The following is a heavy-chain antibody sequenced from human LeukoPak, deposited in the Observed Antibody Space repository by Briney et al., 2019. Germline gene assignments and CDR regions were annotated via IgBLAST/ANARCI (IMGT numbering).Heavy chain of an antibody. CDR1: SDSISGYF. CDR2: IYYSGST. J-gene: IGHJ6*03. Sequence: SETLSLTCTVSSDSISGYFWSWIRQPPGKGLEFIGYIYYSGSTNYNPSLKSRVTISVDTSKNQFSLKLSSVTAADTAVYYCAREAGGSYYNYYYMDVWGKGTTVTVSS. CDR3: AREAGGSYYNYYYMDV. D-gene: IGHD1-26*01. V-gene: IGHV4-59*12.